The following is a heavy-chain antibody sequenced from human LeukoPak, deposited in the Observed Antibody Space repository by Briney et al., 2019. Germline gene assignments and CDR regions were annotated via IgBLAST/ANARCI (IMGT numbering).Heavy chain of an antibody. V-gene: IGHV3-66*02. J-gene: IGHJ5*02. CDR3: ARDRGGSGSYR. D-gene: IGHD3-10*01. CDR2: ISGSGDDT. Sequence: GGSLRLSCAASGFTVSSNYMSWVRQAPGKGLEWVSGISGSGDDTYYAASVKGRFTVSRDTSKNTLYLQMNSLRAEDTAVYYCARDRGGSGSYRWGQGTLVTVSS. CDR1: GFTVSSNY.